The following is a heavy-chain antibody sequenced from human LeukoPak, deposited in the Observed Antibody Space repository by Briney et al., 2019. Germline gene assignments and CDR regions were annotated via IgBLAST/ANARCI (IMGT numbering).Heavy chain of an antibody. CDR3: ARQPFVRGVDY. J-gene: IGHJ4*02. CDR2: IYYSGST. CDR1: GGSISSYY. Sequence: SETLSLTCTVSGGSISSYYWSWIRQPPGKGLEWIGYIYYSGSTNYNPSLKSRVTISVDTSKNQFSLKLSSVTAADTAVYHCARQPFVRGVDYWGQGTLVTVSS. V-gene: IGHV4-59*08. D-gene: IGHD3-10*01.